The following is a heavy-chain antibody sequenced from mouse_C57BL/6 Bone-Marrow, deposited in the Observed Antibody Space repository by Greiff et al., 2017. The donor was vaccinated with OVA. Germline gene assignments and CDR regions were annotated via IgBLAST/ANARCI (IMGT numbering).Heavy chain of an antibody. Sequence: QVQLQQSGPGLVQPSQSLSITCTVSGFSLTSYGVHWVRQSPGKGLEWLGVIWSGGSTDYNAAFISRLSISKDNSKSQVFFKMNSLQADDTAIYDCARNYYYGSRGYFDVWGTGTTVTVSA. CDR3: ARNYYYGSRGYFDV. V-gene: IGHV2-2*01. CDR1: GFSLTSYG. J-gene: IGHJ1*03. D-gene: IGHD1-1*01. CDR2: IWSGGST.